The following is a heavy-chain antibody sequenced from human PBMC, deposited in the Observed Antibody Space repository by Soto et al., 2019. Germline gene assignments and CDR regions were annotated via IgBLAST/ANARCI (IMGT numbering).Heavy chain of an antibody. CDR1: GYTFTSYG. Sequence: GDLVKVYCRASGYTFTSYGIGWVRQAPGQGLEWMGWISAYNGNTNYAQKLQGRVTMTTDTSTSTAYMELRSLRSDDTAVYYCARGHCSGGSCYQPAFDIWGQGTMVTVSS. CDR2: ISAYNGNT. J-gene: IGHJ3*02. V-gene: IGHV1-18*01. CDR3: ARGHCSGGSCYQPAFDI. D-gene: IGHD2-15*01.